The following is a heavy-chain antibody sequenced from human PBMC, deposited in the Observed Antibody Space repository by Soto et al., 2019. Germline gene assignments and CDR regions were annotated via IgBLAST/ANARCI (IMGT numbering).Heavy chain of an antibody. D-gene: IGHD1-26*01. V-gene: IGHV4-31*03. Sequence: QVQLQESGPGLVKPSQTLSLTCTVSGGSISSGGYYWSWIRQHPGKGLEWIGYIYYSGSTYYNPALKGRVTISVDTSKNQFSRKLSSVTAADTAVYFCARGPRGRAGGGWDCFDPWGEGTLVAVSS. CDR2: IYYSGST. CDR1: GGSISSGGYY. J-gene: IGHJ5*02. CDR3: ARGPRGRAGGGWDCFDP.